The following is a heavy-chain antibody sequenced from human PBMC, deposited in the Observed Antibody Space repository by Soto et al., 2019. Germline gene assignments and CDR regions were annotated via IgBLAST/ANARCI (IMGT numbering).Heavy chain of an antibody. J-gene: IGHJ4*02. D-gene: IGHD3-3*01. CDR1: GGSISSYY. V-gene: IGHV4-4*07. CDR2: IYTIGST. Sequence: QVQLQESGPGLVKPSETLSLTCTVSGGSISSYYWSWIRQPAGKGLEWIGRIYTIGSTNYNPSLKSRVTMSVDTSKNQFSLKLSSVTAADTAVYYCARDVPYYDFWSGYYTNTTTPFDYWGQGTLVTVSS. CDR3: ARDVPYYDFWSGYYTNTTTPFDY.